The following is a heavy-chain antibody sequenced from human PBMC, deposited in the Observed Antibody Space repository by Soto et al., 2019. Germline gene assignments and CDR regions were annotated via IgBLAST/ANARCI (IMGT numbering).Heavy chain of an antibody. D-gene: IGHD3-9*01. J-gene: IGHJ6*02. CDR1: GGSISSSSYY. Sequence: SDTLSLTCTVSGGSISSSSYYWGWIRQPPGKGLEWIGSIYYSGSTYYNPSLKSRVTISVDTSKNQFSLKLSSVTAADTAVYYCATDAGELRYFDWLSQHYYYYGMDVWGQGTTVT. CDR3: ATDAGELRYFDWLSQHYYYYGMDV. CDR2: IYYSGST. V-gene: IGHV4-39*01.